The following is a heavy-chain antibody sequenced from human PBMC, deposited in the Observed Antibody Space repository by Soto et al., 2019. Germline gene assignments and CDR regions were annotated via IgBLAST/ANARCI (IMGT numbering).Heavy chain of an antibody. CDR3: AITADLQSSTYNYYGMDV. D-gene: IGHD1-1*01. Sequence: EVQLVESGGGLVKPGGSLRLSCAASGFTFSSYSMNWVRQAPGKGLEWVSSISSSSSYIYYADSVKGRFTISRDNAKNSLYLQMNSLRAEDTAVYYCAITADLQSSTYNYYGMDVWGQGTTVTVSS. CDR1: GFTFSSYS. CDR2: ISSSSSYI. J-gene: IGHJ6*02. V-gene: IGHV3-21*01.